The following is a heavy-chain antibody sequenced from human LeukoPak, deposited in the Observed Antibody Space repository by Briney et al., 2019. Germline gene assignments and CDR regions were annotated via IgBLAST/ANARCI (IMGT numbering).Heavy chain of an antibody. J-gene: IGHJ5*02. CDR2: IIPIFGTA. Sequence: GVSRKGCCDASGSTVNSDGSSWVKQAPGQGLEWMGGIIPIFGTANYAQKFQGRVTITTDESTSTAYMELSSLRSEDTAVYYCARGYSITNWFDPWGQGTLVTVSS. CDR3: ARGYSITNWFDP. D-gene: IGHD4-11*01. CDR1: GSTVNSDG. V-gene: IGHV1-69*05.